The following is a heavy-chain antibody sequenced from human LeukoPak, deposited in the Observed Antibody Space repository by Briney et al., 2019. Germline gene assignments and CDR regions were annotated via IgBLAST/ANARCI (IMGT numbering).Heavy chain of an antibody. CDR3: ARRGSAACTAFDY. D-gene: IGHD6-13*01. J-gene: IGHJ4*02. CDR1: GYSISSGYY. Sequence: PSETLSLTCAVSGYSISSGYYWGWIRQPPGKGLEWIGSIYHSGSTYYNPSLKSRVTISVDTSKNQFSLKLSSVTAADTAAYYCARRGSAACTAFDYWGQGTLVAVSS. CDR2: IYHSGST. V-gene: IGHV4-38-2*01.